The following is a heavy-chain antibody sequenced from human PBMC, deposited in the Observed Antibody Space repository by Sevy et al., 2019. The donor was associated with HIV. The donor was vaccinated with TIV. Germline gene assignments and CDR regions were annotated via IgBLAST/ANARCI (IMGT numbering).Heavy chain of an antibody. CDR3: ASLPNNYYDSGGYSGNDAFDI. J-gene: IGHJ3*02. Sequence: GGSLRLSCAASGFTFSSYGMHWVRQAPGKGLEWVAVIWNDRSNKEYADSVKGRFTISRDNSKNTLYLQMNSLRDEDTAVYYCASLPNNYYDSGGYSGNDAFDIWGQGTMVTVSS. V-gene: IGHV3-33*01. CDR1: GFTFSSYG. CDR2: IWNDRSNK. D-gene: IGHD3-22*01.